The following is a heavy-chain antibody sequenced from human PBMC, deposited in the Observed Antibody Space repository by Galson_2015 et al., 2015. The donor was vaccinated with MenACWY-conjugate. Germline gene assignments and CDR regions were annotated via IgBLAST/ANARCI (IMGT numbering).Heavy chain of an antibody. CDR2: IDWDDNK. V-gene: IGHV2-70*11. D-gene: IGHD5-12*01. J-gene: IGHJ6*03. Sequence: PTPPLPLPCPFSGFSLLPPFLCVSWIRQPPGKALEWLSRIDWDDNKYYSSSLKTRLTISKDTSKNQVVFNMTNLDPVDTGTYYCALTRRYTSYYYYYYIDVWGKGTTVTVSS. CDR1: GFSLLPPFLC. CDR3: ALTRRYTSYYYYYYIDV.